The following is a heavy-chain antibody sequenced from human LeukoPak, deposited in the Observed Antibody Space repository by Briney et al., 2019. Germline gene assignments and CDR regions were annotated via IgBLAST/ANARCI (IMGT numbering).Heavy chain of an antibody. CDR2: MNPNSGNT. CDR3: ARAPSPASYAMDV. Sequence: GASVKVSSKASGYTFRSFDVNWVRQATGQGLEWMGWMNPNSGNTGYAQEFQGRVTMTRNTSINTAYMEVSGLTSEGTAVYYCARAPSPASYAMDVWGQGTTVTVSS. J-gene: IGHJ6*02. V-gene: IGHV1-8*01. CDR1: GYTFRSFD.